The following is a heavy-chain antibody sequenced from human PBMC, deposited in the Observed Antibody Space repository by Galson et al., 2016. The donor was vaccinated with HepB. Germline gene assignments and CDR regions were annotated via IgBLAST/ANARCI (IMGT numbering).Heavy chain of an antibody. D-gene: IGHD6-19*01. V-gene: IGHV3-23*01. CDR2: ISDSGGRT. Sequence: SLRLSCAASAFTFSHYAMSWVRQAPGKGLEWVSAISDSGGRTYYADSVKGRFTISRDNSKNTLYLQINSLRVEDTAVYYCAKDLRTVGWHFDYWGQGTSVTVSS. CDR1: AFTFSHYA. CDR3: AKDLRTVGWHFDY. J-gene: IGHJ4*02.